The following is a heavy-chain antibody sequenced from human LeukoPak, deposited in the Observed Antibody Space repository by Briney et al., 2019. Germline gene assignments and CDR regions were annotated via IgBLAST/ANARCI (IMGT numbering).Heavy chain of an antibody. D-gene: IGHD6-13*01. CDR2: MNPNSGNT. J-gene: IGHJ4*02. Sequence: ASVKVSCKASGYTFTSYDINWVRQATGQGLEWMGWMNPNSGNTGYAQKFQGRVTMTRNTSISTAYMELSSLRSEDTAVYYCARSEIAAAAEGGWMDYWGQGTLVTVSS. V-gene: IGHV1-8*01. CDR3: ARSEIAAAAEGGWMDY. CDR1: GYTFTSYD.